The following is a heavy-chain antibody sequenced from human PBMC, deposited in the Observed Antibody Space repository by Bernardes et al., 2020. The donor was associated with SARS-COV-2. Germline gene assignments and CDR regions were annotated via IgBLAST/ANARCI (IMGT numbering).Heavy chain of an antibody. CDR2: ISYSGTT. V-gene: IGHV4-59*01. CDR3: AREISGDYSGFDY. D-gene: IGHD4-17*01. J-gene: IGHJ4*02. CDR1: GGSFTYYY. Sequence: SETLSLTCTVSGGSFTYYYWNWIRQPPGKGLEWLGYISYSGTTNYNPSLKSRVAMSLDTSKNQFSLQLSSVTAADTATYYCAREISGDYSGFDYWGQRTLVTVSS.